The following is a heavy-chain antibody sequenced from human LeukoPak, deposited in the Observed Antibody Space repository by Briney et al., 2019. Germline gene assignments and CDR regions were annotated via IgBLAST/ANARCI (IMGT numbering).Heavy chain of an antibody. CDR1: GFTFSSYA. J-gene: IGHJ4*02. CDR3: AKKPTPRIVGAHYYFDY. CDR2: ISYDGSNK. Sequence: GGTLRLSCAASGFTFSSYAMHWVRQAPGKGLEWVAVISYDGSNKYYADSVKGRFITSRDNSKNTLYLQMNSLRAEDTAIYYCAKKPTPRIVGAHYYFDYWGQGTLVTVSS. D-gene: IGHD1-26*01. V-gene: IGHV3-30-3*02.